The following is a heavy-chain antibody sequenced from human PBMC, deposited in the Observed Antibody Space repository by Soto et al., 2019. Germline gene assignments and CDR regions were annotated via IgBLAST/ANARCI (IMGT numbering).Heavy chain of an antibody. Sequence: XGSXRLSCAASGFTXXSXXXSWXRQAPGKGLEWVSAISGSGGSTYYADSVKGRFAISRDNSKNTLYLQMNSLRAEDTAVYYCAKVFGSGYDRDAWGQGTLVTVSS. D-gene: IGHD5-12*01. CDR1: GFTXXSXX. V-gene: IGHV3-23*01. CDR3: AKVFGSGYDRDA. CDR2: ISGSGGST. J-gene: IGHJ5*02.